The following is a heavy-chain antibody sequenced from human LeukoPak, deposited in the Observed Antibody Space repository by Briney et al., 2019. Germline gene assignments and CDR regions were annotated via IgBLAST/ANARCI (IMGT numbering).Heavy chain of an antibody. J-gene: IGHJ4*02. D-gene: IGHD3-3*01. V-gene: IGHV3-53*01. CDR3: ARELANDFWSGYYTPCFDY. CDR1: GFTVSSNY. CDR2: IYSGGST. Sequence: GGSLRLSCAASGFTVSSNYMSWVRQAPGKGLEWVSVIYSGGSTYYADSVKGRFTISRDNAKNSLYLQMNSLRAEDTAVYYCARELANDFWSGYYTPCFDYWGQGTLVTVSS.